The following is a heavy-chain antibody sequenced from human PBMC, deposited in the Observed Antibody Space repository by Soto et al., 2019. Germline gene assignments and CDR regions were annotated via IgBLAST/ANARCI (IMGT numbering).Heavy chain of an antibody. Sequence: SETLSLTCTVSGGSINSYYWSWIRQPPGKGLEWIGYIYYSGSTNYNPSLKSRVPISVDTSKNQFSLKLSSVTAADTAMYYCARYSSGWNNWFDPWGLGTLVTVSS. CDR3: ARYSSGWNNWFDP. CDR2: IYYSGST. V-gene: IGHV4-59*01. CDR1: GGSINSYY. D-gene: IGHD6-19*01. J-gene: IGHJ5*02.